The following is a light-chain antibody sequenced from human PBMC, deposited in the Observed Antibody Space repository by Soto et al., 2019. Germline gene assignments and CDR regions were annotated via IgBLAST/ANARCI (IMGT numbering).Light chain of an antibody. J-gene: IGLJ2*01. V-gene: IGLV7-46*01. CDR3: LLSYSGARQGV. CDR1: TGAVTSGHY. CDR2: DTT. Sequence: QSVVTQEPSLTVSPGGTVTLTCGSSTGAVTSGHYPYWFQQKPGQAPRTLIYDTTNKHSWTPARFSGSLLGGKAALSLSGAQPEDEADYYCLLSYSGARQGVFGGGTKVTVL.